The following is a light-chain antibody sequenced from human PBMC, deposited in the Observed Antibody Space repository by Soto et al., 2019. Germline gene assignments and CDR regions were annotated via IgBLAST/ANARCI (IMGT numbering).Light chain of an antibody. J-gene: IGKJ2*01. V-gene: IGKV3-15*01. CDR2: GAS. CDR3: QQYSSWPPYT. CDR1: QSISSN. Sequence: EKVMKQSPATMSVSPGERAALSCRASQSISSNLAWYQQKPGQAPRLLIYGASTRATEIPDRFSGSGSGTEFTLTISSLQSEDFAIYYCQQYSSWPPYTFGQGTKLEIK.